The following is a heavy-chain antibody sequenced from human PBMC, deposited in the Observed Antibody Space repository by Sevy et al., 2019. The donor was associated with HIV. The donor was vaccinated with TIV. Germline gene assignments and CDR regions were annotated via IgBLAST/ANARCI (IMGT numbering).Heavy chain of an antibody. CDR3: VREGVGGYSYGFDY. CDR2: INSDGSST. CDR1: GFTFSIYW. D-gene: IGHD5-18*01. Sequence: AGSLRLSCAASGFTFSIYWMHWVRQVPGKGLVWVSRINSDGSSTRYADSVKGRFTFSRDNAKNTLYLQMNSLRAEDTAVYYCVREGVGGYSYGFDYWGQGTLVTVSS. J-gene: IGHJ4*02. V-gene: IGHV3-74*01.